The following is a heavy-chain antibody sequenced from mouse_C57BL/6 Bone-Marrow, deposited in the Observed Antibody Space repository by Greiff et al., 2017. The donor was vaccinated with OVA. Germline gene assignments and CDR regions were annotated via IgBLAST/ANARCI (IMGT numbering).Heavy chain of an antibody. CDR3: ARRTGRDYAMDY. D-gene: IGHD4-1*01. V-gene: IGHV5-6*01. CDR2: ISSGGSYT. Sequence: EVQLVESGGDLVKPGGSLKLSCAASGFTFSSYGMSWVRQTPDKRLEWVATISSGGSYTYYPDSVKGRFTISRDNAKNTLYLQMSSLKSEDTAMYYCARRTGRDYAMDYWGQGTSVTVSS. J-gene: IGHJ4*01. CDR1: GFTFSSYG.